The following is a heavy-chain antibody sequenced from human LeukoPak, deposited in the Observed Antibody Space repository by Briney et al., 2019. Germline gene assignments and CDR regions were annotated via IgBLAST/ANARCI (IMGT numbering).Heavy chain of an antibody. V-gene: IGHV4-38-2*02. J-gene: IGHJ3*02. Sequence: SETLSLTCTVSGYSISSGYYWGWIRQPPGKGLEWIGSIYHSGSTYYNPSLKSRVTMSVDTSKNQFSLKLSSVTAADTAVYYCARELTVTTWYAFDIWGQGTMVTVSS. D-gene: IGHD4-17*01. CDR1: GYSISSGYY. CDR3: ARELTVTTWYAFDI. CDR2: IYHSGST.